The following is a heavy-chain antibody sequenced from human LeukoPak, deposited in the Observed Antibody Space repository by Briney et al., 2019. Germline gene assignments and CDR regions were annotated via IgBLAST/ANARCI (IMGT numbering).Heavy chain of an antibody. J-gene: IGHJ4*02. CDR2: ISYDGSNK. CDR3: ASGVPVYSSSWGVVDY. Sequence: HPGGSLRLSCAASGFTFSSYAMHWVRQAPGKGLEWVAVISYDGSNKYYADSVKGRFTISRDNSKNTLYLQMNSLRAEDTAVYYCASGVPVYSSSWGVVDYWGQGTLVTVSS. CDR1: GFTFSSYA. V-gene: IGHV3-30-3*01. D-gene: IGHD6-13*01.